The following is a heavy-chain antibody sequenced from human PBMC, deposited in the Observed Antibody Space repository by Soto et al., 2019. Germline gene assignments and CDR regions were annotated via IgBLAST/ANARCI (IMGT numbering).Heavy chain of an antibody. CDR1: GGSINSYY. D-gene: IGHD3-10*01. CDR2: IYSTGNT. V-gene: IGHV4-4*07. J-gene: IGHJ4*02. Sequence: PSETLSLTCIVSGGSINSYYWSWIRQPAGKGLEWIGRIYSTGNTNYNPSLKSRAAISVDTSKNQFSLKLSSVTAADTAVYYCARTYGSGSYYNYWGQGTLVTVSS. CDR3: ARTYGSGSYYNY.